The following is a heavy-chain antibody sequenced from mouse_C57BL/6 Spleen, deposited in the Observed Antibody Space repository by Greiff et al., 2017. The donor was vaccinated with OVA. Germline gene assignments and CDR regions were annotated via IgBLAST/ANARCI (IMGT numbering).Heavy chain of an antibody. CDR2: IDPANGNT. Sequence: VQLQQSVAELVRPGASVKLSCTASGFNIKNTYMPWVKQRPEQGLEWIGRIDPANGNTKYAPKFQGKATITADTSSNTAYLQLSSLTSEDTAIYYCARRVYDYDGYFDYWGQGTTLTVSS. V-gene: IGHV14-3*01. CDR1: GFNIKNTY. CDR3: ARRVYDYDGYFDY. J-gene: IGHJ2*01. D-gene: IGHD2-4*01.